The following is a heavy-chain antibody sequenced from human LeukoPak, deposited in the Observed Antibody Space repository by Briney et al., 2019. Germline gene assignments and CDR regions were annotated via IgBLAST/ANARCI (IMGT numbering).Heavy chain of an antibody. CDR3: AREVKQWLVRGVFDY. J-gene: IGHJ4*02. CDR1: GFTFSSYE. V-gene: IGHV3-48*03. CDR2: ISSSGSTI. Sequence: TGGSLRRSCAAYGFTFSSYEMNWLRQAPGNGLEWVSYISSSGSTIYYADSVKGRFTISRDNAKNSLYLQMNSLRAEDTAVYYCAREVKQWLVRGVFDYWGQGTLVTVSS. D-gene: IGHD6-19*01.